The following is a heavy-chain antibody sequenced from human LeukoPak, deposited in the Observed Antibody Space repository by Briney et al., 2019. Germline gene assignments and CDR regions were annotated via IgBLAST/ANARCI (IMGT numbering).Heavy chain of an antibody. D-gene: IGHD6-13*01. CDR2: IYYSGST. CDR1: GGSISSYY. J-gene: IGHJ6*03. CDR3: ARYLAAPLSRGGYYYYMDV. Sequence: PSETLSLTCTVSGGSISSYYWSWIRQPPGKGLECIGYIYYSGSTNYNPSLKSRVTMSVDTSKNQFSLKLSSVTAADTAVYYCARYLAAPLSRGGYYYYMDVWGKGTTVTVSS. V-gene: IGHV4-59*01.